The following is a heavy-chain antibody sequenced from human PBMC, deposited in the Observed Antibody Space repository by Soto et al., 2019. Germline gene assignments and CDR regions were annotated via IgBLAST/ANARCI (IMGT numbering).Heavy chain of an antibody. D-gene: IGHD6-13*01. Sequence: QVQLVQSGAEVKKPGASVKVSCKASGYTFTSYYMHWVRQAPGQGLEWMGIINSSGGSTSYAQKFQGRVTMTRDTSTSTVYMELSSLRSEDTAVYYCAGDEAAGNAFDIWGQGTMVTVSS. V-gene: IGHV1-46*03. CDR1: GYTFTSYY. J-gene: IGHJ3*02. CDR2: INSSGGST. CDR3: AGDEAAGNAFDI.